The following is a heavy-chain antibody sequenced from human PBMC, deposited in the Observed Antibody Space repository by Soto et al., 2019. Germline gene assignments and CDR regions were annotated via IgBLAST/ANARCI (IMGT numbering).Heavy chain of an antibody. CDR1: GFTFSDYY. CDR2: ISSSGSTI. CDR3: ASEYYDDSSGYPGSFDI. D-gene: IGHD3-22*01. Sequence: VVSLRLSCAASGFTFSDYYMSWIRQAPGKGLEWVSYISSSGSTIYYADSVKGRFTISRDNAKNSLYLQMNSLRAEDTAVYYCASEYYDDSSGYPGSFDIWGQGTMVTVAS. V-gene: IGHV3-11*01. J-gene: IGHJ3*02.